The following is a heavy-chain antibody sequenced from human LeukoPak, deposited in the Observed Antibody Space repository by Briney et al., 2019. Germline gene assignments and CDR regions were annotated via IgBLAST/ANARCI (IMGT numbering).Heavy chain of an antibody. D-gene: IGHD3-3*01. CDR1: GYSISSGYY. CDR2: IYDSGST. J-gene: IGHJ5*02. Sequence: SXXXSLTCSVSGYSISSGYYWGGSRQPKGEGVEWIGIIYDSGSTNYNPSVKSQLTKSGEKTKKNVSLKLSSVTAADTAVYYCARSIRFLGGFDPWGQGTLVTVSS. V-gene: IGHV4-38-2*02. CDR3: ARSIRFLGGFDP.